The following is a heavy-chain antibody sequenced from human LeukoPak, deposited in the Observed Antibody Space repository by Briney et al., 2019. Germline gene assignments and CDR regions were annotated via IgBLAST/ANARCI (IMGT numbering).Heavy chain of an antibody. J-gene: IGHJ4*02. CDR2: ISGSGGST. Sequence: PGGSLRLSCAASGFTFSSYAMSWVRQAPGKGLEWVSAISGSGGSTYYADSVKGRFTISRDNAKNSLYLQMNSLRAEDTALYYCAKDIAVSSSSPKTFDCWGQGTLVTVSS. CDR3: AKDIAVSSSSPKTFDC. CDR1: GFTFSSYA. D-gene: IGHD6-6*01. V-gene: IGHV3-23*01.